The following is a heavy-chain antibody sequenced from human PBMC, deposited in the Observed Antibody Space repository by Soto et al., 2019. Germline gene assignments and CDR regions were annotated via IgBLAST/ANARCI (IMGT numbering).Heavy chain of an antibody. CDR2: ISPKSGSI. Sequence: GASVKVSCKTSGYTFTRSGISWVRQAPGQGLEWMGWISPKSGSIKYAQKFQGRVIMTTDTSTSTAYMELRSLRSDDTAVYYCVKDRDSNSWPSRDVWGPGTTVTVSS. J-gene: IGHJ6*02. CDR3: VKDRDSNSWPSRDV. V-gene: IGHV1-18*01. D-gene: IGHD3-22*01. CDR1: GYTFTRSG.